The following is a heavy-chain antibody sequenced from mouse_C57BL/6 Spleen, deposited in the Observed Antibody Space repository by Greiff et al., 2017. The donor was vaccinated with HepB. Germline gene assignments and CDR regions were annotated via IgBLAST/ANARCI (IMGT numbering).Heavy chain of an antibody. V-gene: IGHV1-64*01. Sequence: VQLQQSGAELVKPGASVKLSCKASGYTFTSYWMHWVKQRPGQGLEWIGMIHPNSGSTNYNEKFKSKATLTVDKSSSTAYMQLSSLTSEDSAVYYCARRPGSGYYFDYWGQGTTLTVSS. CDR1: GYTFTSYW. CDR3: ARRPGSGYYFDY. CDR2: IHPNSGST. J-gene: IGHJ2*01. D-gene: IGHD3-2*02.